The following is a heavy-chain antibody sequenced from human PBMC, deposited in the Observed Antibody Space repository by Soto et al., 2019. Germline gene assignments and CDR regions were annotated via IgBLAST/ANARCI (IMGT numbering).Heavy chain of an antibody. CDR2: IYPGDSDT. D-gene: IGHD3-10*01. J-gene: IGHJ5*02. CDR3: ARTSHIYGSGSYPDP. V-gene: IGHV5-51*01. CDR1: GYSFTSYW. Sequence: GESLKISCKGSGYSFTSYWIGWVRQMPGKGLEWMGIIYPGDSDTRYSPSFQGQVTISADKSISTAYLQWSSLKASDTAMYYCARTSHIYGSGSYPDPWGQGTLVTVSS.